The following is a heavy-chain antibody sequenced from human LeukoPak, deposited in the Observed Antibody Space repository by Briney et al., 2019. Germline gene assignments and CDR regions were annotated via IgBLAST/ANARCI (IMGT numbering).Heavy chain of an antibody. V-gene: IGHV1-2*02. D-gene: IGHD3-22*01. CDR3: ARAGVWDYSDSSGYHNAAFDI. J-gene: IGHJ3*02. Sequence: ASLRVSSKASGYTFTVYYMHWVRQAPGQGLEWMGWINPNSGVTIYTQKFQGRVTVTRDTSISTAYMDLSRLRSDDTAVYYCARAGVWDYSDSSGYHNAAFDIWGQGTMVSVSS. CDR2: INPNSGVT. CDR1: GYTFTVYY.